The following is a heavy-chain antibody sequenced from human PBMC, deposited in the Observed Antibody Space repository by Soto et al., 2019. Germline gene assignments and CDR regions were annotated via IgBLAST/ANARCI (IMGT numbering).Heavy chain of an antibody. Sequence: LSLTCTVSGGSISSYYWSWIRHPPGKGLEWIGYIYYSGSTNYNPSLKSLVTISVDTSKNQFSLKLSSVTAADTAVYYCARKRSSGWLNFDYWGHGTLVTVSS. CDR2: IYYSGST. J-gene: IGHJ4*01. CDR1: GGSISSYY. CDR3: ARKRSSGWLNFDY. V-gene: IGHV4-59*01. D-gene: IGHD6-19*01.